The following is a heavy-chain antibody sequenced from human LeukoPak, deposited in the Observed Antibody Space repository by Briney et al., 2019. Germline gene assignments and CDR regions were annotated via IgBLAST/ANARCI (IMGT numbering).Heavy chain of an antibody. D-gene: IGHD3-3*01. CDR2: ISYDGSNK. CDR3: AGADDFWRGAH. Sequence: PGGSLRLSCAASGFTFSSYFMHWVRQAPGKGLEWVAVISYDGSNKYYADSVKGRFTISRDNSKNTDTLYLQMNSLRVEDTAVYYCAGADDFWRGAHWGQGTLVTVSS. V-gene: IGHV3-30-3*01. J-gene: IGHJ4*02. CDR1: GFTFSSYF.